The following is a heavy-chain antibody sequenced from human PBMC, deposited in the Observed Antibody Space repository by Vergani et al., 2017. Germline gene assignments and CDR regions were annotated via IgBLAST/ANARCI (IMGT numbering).Heavy chain of an antibody. CDR3: ARGTTSAGYNXFDP. J-gene: IGHJ5*02. Sequence: EVQLVESGGGLVKPGGSLRLSCAASGFTVSSNYMSWVRQAPGKGLEWVSVIYSGGSTYYADSVKGRFTISRDNSKNTLYLQMNSLRAEDTAVYYCARGTTSAGYNXFDPWGQGTLVTVSS. CDR2: IYSGGST. D-gene: IGHD2-2*01. V-gene: IGHV3-66*02. CDR1: GFTVSSNY.